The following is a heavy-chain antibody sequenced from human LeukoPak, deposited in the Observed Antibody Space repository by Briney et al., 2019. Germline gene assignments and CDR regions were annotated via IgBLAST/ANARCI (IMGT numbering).Heavy chain of an antibody. V-gene: IGHV4-39*01. Sequence: SETLSLTCDVSGSSISSRSYYWGWIGQPPGKGLEWIGTIYYSGSTDYNPSLNRRVTISVDTSNNQFSLKLSSVTAADTAVYYCALGYTSGWYYFDIWGRGTLVTVSS. D-gene: IGHD6-19*01. J-gene: IGHJ2*01. CDR2: IYYSGST. CDR1: GSSISSRSYY. CDR3: ALGYTSGWYYFDI.